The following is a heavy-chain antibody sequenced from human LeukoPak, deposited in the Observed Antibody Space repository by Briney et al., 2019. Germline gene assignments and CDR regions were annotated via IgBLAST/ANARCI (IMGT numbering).Heavy chain of an antibody. V-gene: IGHV3-30*04. Sequence: GGSLRLYCAASGFTFSSYAMHWVRQAQGKGLEWVADISYDGSNKYYADSVKGRFTIYRDNSKNTMYLQMNSLRAEDTAVYYCARGVVGGYYYPFDYWGQGTLVTVSS. J-gene: IGHJ4*02. CDR3: ARGVVGGYYYPFDY. CDR1: GFTFSSYA. CDR2: ISYDGSNK. D-gene: IGHD3-22*01.